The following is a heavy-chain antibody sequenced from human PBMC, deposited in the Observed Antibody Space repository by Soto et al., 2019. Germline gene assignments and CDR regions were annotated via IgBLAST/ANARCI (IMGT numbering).Heavy chain of an antibody. CDR3: ARDRVAAAGTTVFDY. Sequence: QVQLVQSGAEVKKPGSSVKVSCKASGGTFSSYAISWVRQAPGQGLEWMGGIIPIFGTANYAQKFQGRVTITADESASTAYMELSSLRSEDTAVYYCARDRVAAAGTTVFDYWGQGTLVTVSS. D-gene: IGHD6-13*01. J-gene: IGHJ4*02. CDR2: IIPIFGTA. CDR1: GGTFSSYA. V-gene: IGHV1-69*01.